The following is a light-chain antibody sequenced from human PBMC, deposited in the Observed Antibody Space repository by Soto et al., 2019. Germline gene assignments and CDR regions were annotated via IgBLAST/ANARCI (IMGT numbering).Light chain of an antibody. CDR1: QSVRSSH. Sequence: EHVLTQYPGTLSLSPGEIATLSCRTSQSVRSSHLAWYQQKPGQAPRLLIFGASHRATGIPDRFSGSGSGTDFTLTISRLEPEDFAVYYCQQYGSSLWTFGQGTKVDIK. J-gene: IGKJ1*01. CDR3: QQYGSSLWT. V-gene: IGKV3-20*01. CDR2: GAS.